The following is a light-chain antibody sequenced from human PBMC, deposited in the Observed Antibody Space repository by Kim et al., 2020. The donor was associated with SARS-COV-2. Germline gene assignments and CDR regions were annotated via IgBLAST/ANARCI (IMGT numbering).Light chain of an antibody. CDR3: AAWDDSLNGQV. J-gene: IGLJ1*01. CDR1: SSNIGSNT. V-gene: IGLV1-44*01. Sequence: GQRVTISCSGSSSNIGSNTVIWYQQLPGTAPKLLLYTNNQRPSGVPDRFSGSKSGTSASLAISGLQSEDEADYYCAAWDDSLNGQVFGTGTKVTVL. CDR2: TNN.